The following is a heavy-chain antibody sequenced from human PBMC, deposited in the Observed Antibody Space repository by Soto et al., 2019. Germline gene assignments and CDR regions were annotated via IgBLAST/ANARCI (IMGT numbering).Heavy chain of an antibody. J-gene: IGHJ6*02. CDR2: ISGSSSDT. Sequence: QVQLVESGGGLVKPGGSLRLSCAASGFSFSDNYMNWIRQAPGKGLEWLSYISGSSSDTNYADSVKGRFTISRDNAKNSLYLQMNSLRVEDTGVYSCVKEARLADVWGQGTTVTVSS. CDR3: VKEARLADV. CDR1: GFSFSDNY. V-gene: IGHV3-11*06. D-gene: IGHD6-25*01.